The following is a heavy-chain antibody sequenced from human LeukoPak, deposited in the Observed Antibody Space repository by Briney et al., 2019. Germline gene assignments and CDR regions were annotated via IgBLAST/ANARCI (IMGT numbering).Heavy chain of an antibody. Sequence: GESLKISCKASGYIFTSYWIGWVRQTPGKGLEWLGVVYPADYSTIYSPSFQGQVTISADKSIATAYLQWTGLKASDTAMYFCVRLPVGPRTFDFWGPGTLVTVSS. V-gene: IGHV5-51*01. J-gene: IGHJ4*02. CDR1: GYIFTSYW. CDR3: VRLPVGPRTFDF. D-gene: IGHD3/OR15-3a*01. CDR2: VYPADYST.